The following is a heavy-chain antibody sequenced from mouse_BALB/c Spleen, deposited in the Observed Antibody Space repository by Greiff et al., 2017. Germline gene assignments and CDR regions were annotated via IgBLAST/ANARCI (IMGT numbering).Heavy chain of an antibody. Sequence: EVMLVESGGDLVKPGGSLKLSCAASGFTFSSYGMSWVRQTPDKRLEWVATISSGGSYTYYPDSVKGRFTISRDNAKNTLYLQMSSLKSEDTAMYYCARTKDDDAWFAYWGQGTLVTVSA. CDR1: GFTFSSYG. J-gene: IGHJ3*01. D-gene: IGHD2-4*01. CDR3: ARTKDDDAWFAY. V-gene: IGHV5-6*02. CDR2: ISSGGSYT.